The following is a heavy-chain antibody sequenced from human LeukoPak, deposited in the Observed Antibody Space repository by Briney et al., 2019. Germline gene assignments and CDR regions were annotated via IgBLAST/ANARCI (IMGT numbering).Heavy chain of an antibody. CDR1: GSSITNYY. CDR2: ITYAGST. D-gene: IGHD6-25*01. V-gene: IGHV4-59*01. Sequence: PSGTLSLTCTVSGSSITNYYWSWIRQSPGKGLEWIGYITYAGSTNYNPSLKSRVSISRDTSKNEFSLKVTSVTAADTAVYYCARVVEFQRQFDYWGQGVLVTVSS. CDR3: ARVVEFQRQFDY. J-gene: IGHJ4*02.